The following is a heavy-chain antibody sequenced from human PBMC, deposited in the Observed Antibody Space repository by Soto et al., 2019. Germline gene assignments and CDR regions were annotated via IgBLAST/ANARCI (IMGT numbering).Heavy chain of an antibody. CDR3: LGGVATTGHYYGFDV. D-gene: IGHD5-12*01. Sequence: QVQLVQSGAEVKKPGASVKVSCKASGYVFTSYYLHWARQAPGQGLEWMGWINPNTGDTYYARNFESRIILTRDTSTNTASMELWNLRSADTAVYYCLGGVATTGHYYGFDVWGQGTAVNVSS. CDR2: INPNTGDT. CDR1: GYVFTSYY. V-gene: IGHV1-2*02. J-gene: IGHJ6*02.